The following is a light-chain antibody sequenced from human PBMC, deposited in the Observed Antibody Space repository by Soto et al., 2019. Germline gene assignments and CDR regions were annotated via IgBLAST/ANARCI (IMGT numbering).Light chain of an antibody. CDR3: QQRSNWPGT. CDR2: YAS. J-gene: IGKJ3*01. V-gene: IGKV3-11*01. Sequence: EIVLTQSPTTLSLSPGERATLSCRASQSVSSYLAWYQQKPGQAPRLLIYYASNRATGIPARFSGSGSGTDFTLTISSLEPEDFAVYYCQQRSNWPGTFGPGTKVDIK. CDR1: QSVSSY.